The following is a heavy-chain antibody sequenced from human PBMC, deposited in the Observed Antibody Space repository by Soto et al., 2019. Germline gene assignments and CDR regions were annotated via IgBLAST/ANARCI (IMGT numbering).Heavy chain of an antibody. V-gene: IGHV4-39*01. J-gene: IGHJ6*02. CDR3: ARGGGSYFYYYYYGMDV. CDR1: GGSISSSSYY. D-gene: IGHD1-26*01. CDR2: IYYSGST. Sequence: PSETLSLTCPVSGGSISSSSYYWGWIRQPPGKGLEWIGSIYYSGSTYYNPSLKSRVTISVDTSKNQFSLKLSSVTAADTAVYYCARGGGSYFYYYYYGMDVWGQGTTVTVSS.